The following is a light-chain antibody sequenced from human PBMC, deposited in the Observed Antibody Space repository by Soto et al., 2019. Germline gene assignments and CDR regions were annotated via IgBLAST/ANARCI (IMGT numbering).Light chain of an antibody. V-gene: IGKV3-20*01. CDR1: PSVSSSY. CDR2: GAS. CDR3: QQYCRSPFT. J-gene: IGKJ3*01. Sequence: EIVLTQSPGPLSLSPGERATLSCRASPSVSSSYLTWYQQRPGQAPRVLIYGASSRATGIPDRFSGSGSGTDFALTISSLEPEDVAVYYCQQYCRSPFTFGPGTKVYIK.